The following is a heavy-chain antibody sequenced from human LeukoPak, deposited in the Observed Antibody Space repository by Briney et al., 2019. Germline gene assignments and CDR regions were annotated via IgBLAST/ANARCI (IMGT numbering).Heavy chain of an antibody. D-gene: IGHD5-18*01. J-gene: IGHJ4*02. CDR3: ARPHRHRGYSYGYGPDY. Sequence: PGGSLRLSCAASGFTFSSYGMPWVRQAPGKGLEWVAVISYDGSNKYYADSVKGRFTISRDNSKNTLYLQMNSLRAEDTAVYYCARPHRHRGYSYGYGPDYWGQGTLVTVSS. CDR2: ISYDGSNK. CDR1: GFTFSSYG. V-gene: IGHV3-30*03.